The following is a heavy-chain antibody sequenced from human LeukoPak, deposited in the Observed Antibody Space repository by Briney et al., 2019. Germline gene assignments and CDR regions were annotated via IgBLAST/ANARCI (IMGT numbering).Heavy chain of an antibody. Sequence: PGGSLRLSCAASGFTFSNYEMNWVRQAPGMGLEWISYISSTGYTIYYADSVKGRFTISRDNTKNSLYLQMNSLRAEDTAVYYCARTCSGGSCYSGDYWGQGTLVTVSS. V-gene: IGHV3-48*03. CDR1: GFTFSNYE. CDR2: ISSTGYTI. D-gene: IGHD2-15*01. CDR3: ARTCSGGSCYSGDY. J-gene: IGHJ4*02.